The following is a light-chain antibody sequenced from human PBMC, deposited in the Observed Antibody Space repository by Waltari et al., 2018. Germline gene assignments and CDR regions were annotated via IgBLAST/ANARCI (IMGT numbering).Light chain of an antibody. Sequence: DIQMTQSPSSLSASVGDTVTITCRASQGISSYLNWFQQKPGKAPKLLIYGATTLQSGGPSRFSGSGSGTEFTLTISSLQPEDFAAYYCLQHNSYPISFGQGTKVEIK. J-gene: IGKJ2*03. V-gene: IGKV1-17*01. CDR3: LQHNSYPIS. CDR2: GAT. CDR1: QGISSY.